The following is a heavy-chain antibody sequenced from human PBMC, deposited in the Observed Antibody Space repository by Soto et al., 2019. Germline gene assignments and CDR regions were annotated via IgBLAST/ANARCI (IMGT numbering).Heavy chain of an antibody. CDR1: GYSFTSYW. Sequence: PGESLKISCKGSGYSFTSYWIGWVRQLPGKGLEWMGVIYPGDSDTRCSPSFQGQVTISADKSISTAYLQWSSLKASDTAMYYCARHSIDSRYFDWLKRESYGMDVWGQGTTVTVSS. CDR2: IYPGDSDT. J-gene: IGHJ6*02. V-gene: IGHV5-51*01. CDR3: ARHSIDSRYFDWLKRESYGMDV. D-gene: IGHD3-9*01.